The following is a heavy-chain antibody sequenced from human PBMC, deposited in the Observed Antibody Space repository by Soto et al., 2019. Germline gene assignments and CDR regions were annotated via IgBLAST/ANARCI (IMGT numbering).Heavy chain of an antibody. Sequence: PGGSLRPSCAASGFTFSSYAMSWVRQAPGKGLEWVSAISGSGGSTYYADSVKGRFTISRDNSKNTLYLQMNSLRAEDTAVYYCAKPYYDFWSGLARKDYCGQGTLVTVS. D-gene: IGHD3-3*01. V-gene: IGHV3-23*01. CDR1: GFTFSSYA. J-gene: IGHJ4*02. CDR2: ISGSGGST. CDR3: AKPYYDFWSGLARKDY.